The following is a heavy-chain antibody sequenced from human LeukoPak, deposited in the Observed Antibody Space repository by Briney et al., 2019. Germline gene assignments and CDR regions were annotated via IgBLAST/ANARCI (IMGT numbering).Heavy chain of an antibody. D-gene: IGHD2-15*01. CDR1: GFTFTSSA. CDR3: AASESPYCSGGSCYPSYYYGMDV. Sequence: SVKVSCKASGFTFTSSAVQWVRQARGQRLEWIGWIVVGSGNTNYAQKFQERVTITRDMSTSTAYMELSSLRPEDTAVYYCAASESPYCSGGSCYPSYYYGMDVWGQGTTVTVSS. J-gene: IGHJ6*02. V-gene: IGHV1-58*01. CDR2: IVVGSGNT.